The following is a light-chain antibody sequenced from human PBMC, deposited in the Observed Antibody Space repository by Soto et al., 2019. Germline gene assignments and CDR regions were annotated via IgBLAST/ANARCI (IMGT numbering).Light chain of an antibody. CDR1: SSNIGAGYD. J-gene: IGLJ1*01. CDR3: QSYDSSVTLRV. Sequence: QSALTQPPSVSGAPGQRVTISCTGSSSNIGAGYDVHWYQQLPGTAPKLLIYGNSNRPSGVPDRFSGSKSGTSASLAITGLQADEEADYYCQSYDSSVTLRVFGTGTKLTVL. V-gene: IGLV1-40*01. CDR2: GNS.